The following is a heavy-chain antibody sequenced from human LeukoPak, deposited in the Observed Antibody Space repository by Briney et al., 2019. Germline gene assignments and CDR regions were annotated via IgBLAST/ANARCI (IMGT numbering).Heavy chain of an antibody. V-gene: IGHV4-61*02. Sequence: SQTLSLTCTVSGGSISSGSYYWSWIRQPAGKGLEWIGRIYTSGSTNYDPSLKSRVTISVDTSKNQFSLKLSSVTAADTAVYYCARGGLRNWFDPWGQGTLVTVSS. D-gene: IGHD3-16*01. CDR3: ARGGLRNWFDP. CDR1: GGSISSGSYY. CDR2: IYTSGST. J-gene: IGHJ5*02.